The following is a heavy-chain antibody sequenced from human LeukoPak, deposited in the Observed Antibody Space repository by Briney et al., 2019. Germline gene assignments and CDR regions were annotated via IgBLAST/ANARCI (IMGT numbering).Heavy chain of an antibody. V-gene: IGHV3-30*18. CDR2: ISYDGSNK. D-gene: IGHD3-16*01. CDR3: AKDWGIHAFDI. Sequence: GGSLRLSCAASGFTFSSYGMPWVRQAPGKGLEWVAVISYDGSNKYYADSVKGRFTISRDNSKNTLYLQMNSLRAEDTAVYYCAKDWGIHAFDIWGQGTMVTVSS. J-gene: IGHJ3*02. CDR1: GFTFSSYG.